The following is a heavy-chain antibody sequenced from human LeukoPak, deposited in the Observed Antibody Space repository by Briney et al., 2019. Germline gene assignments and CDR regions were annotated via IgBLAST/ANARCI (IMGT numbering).Heavy chain of an antibody. CDR2: ISGSGEIT. CDR1: GLTFSTNG. CDR3: ATVRRFLEWSDLGY. Sequence: PGGSLRLSCAASGLTFSTNGMTWVRQAPGKGLEWVSSISGSGEITYYADSVKGRFTIARDNARNTLYLQLTTLRAEDTALYYCATVRRFLEWSDLGYWGQGTLVTVS. D-gene: IGHD3-3*01. J-gene: IGHJ4*02. V-gene: IGHV3-23*01.